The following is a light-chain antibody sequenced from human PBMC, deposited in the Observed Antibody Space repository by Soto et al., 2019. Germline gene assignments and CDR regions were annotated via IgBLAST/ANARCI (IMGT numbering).Light chain of an antibody. CDR2: EVS. Sequence: QSVLTQPASVSGSPGQSITISCDGSSNDIGAYNFVSWYQHFPGKAPKLVIYEVSSRPSGVPDRFSGSKSGSTASLTISELQAEDEADYYCSSYAGSNNLVFGGGTKLTVL. CDR3: SSYAGSNNLV. CDR1: SNDIGAYNF. J-gene: IGLJ2*01. V-gene: IGLV2-8*01.